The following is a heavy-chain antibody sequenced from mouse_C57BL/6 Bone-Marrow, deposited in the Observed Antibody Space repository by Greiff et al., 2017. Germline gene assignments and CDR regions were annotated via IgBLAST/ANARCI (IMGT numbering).Heavy chain of an antibody. Sequence: QVQLKESGPGLVAPSQSLSITCTVSGFSLTSSAISWVRQPPGKGLEWLGVIWTGGGTNYNSALKSRLSISNDNSKSQVFLKINSLQNDYKDSYNCSRNSDYARWYFDVWGTGTTVTVSS. J-gene: IGHJ1*03. CDR1: GFSLTSSA. CDR2: IWTGGGT. CDR3: SRNSDYARWYFDV. D-gene: IGHD2-4*01. V-gene: IGHV2-9-1*01.